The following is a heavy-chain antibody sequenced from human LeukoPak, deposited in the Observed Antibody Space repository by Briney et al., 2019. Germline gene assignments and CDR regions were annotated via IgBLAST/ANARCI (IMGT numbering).Heavy chain of an antibody. CDR1: GYTFTDHY. D-gene: IGHD1-1*01. Sequence: ASVRLSCPASGYTFTDHYMHWVRRIPGQGLDWVGWIIPKIGATHSARNFQGRVTMSTDTSITTVYMELSSLASDDTAIYFCARDHNLGPDYWGQRTLVTVSS. J-gene: IGHJ4*02. V-gene: IGHV1-2*07. CDR2: IIPKIGAT. CDR3: ARDHNLGPDY.